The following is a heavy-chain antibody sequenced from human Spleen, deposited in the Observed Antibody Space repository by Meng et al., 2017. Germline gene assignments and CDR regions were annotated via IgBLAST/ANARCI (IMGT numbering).Heavy chain of an antibody. Sequence: GESLKISCAASGFSVSHNYMSWVRQAPGKGLEWVSVIYSGGDTYYANSVKGRFTISRDNSKNTVYLQMNSLRAEDTALYYCARAGYSAYENLDYWGQGTLVTVSS. J-gene: IGHJ4*02. CDR3: ARAGYSAYENLDY. CDR2: IYSGGDT. V-gene: IGHV3-66*02. D-gene: IGHD5-12*01. CDR1: GFSVSHNY.